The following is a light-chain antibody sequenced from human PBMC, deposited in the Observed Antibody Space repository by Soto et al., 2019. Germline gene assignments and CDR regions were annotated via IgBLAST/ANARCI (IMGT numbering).Light chain of an antibody. V-gene: IGKV3-15*01. CDR2: GAS. Sequence: ETVMTQSPATLSVSPGERATLSCRASQSVSSNSAWYQQRPGQAPRLLIYGASTRATGIPARFSGSGSGTEFTLTISSLQSEDLAVYYCEQYNNWPRTFGQGTKVEIK. CDR3: EQYNNWPRT. CDR1: QSVSSN. J-gene: IGKJ1*01.